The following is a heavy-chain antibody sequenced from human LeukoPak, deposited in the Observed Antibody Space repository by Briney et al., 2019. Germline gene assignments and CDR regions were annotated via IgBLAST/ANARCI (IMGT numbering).Heavy chain of an antibody. J-gene: IGHJ4*02. CDR1: GFTFDDYA. CDR3: AKDIRWEPQYYFDY. Sequence: PGGSLRLSCAASGFTFDDYAMHWVRQAPGKGLEWVSGISWNSGSIGYADSVKGRFTISRDNAKNSLYLQMNSLRAEDTALYYCAKDIRWEPQYYFDYWGQGTLVTVSS. CDR2: ISWNSGSI. D-gene: IGHD1-26*01. V-gene: IGHV3-9*01.